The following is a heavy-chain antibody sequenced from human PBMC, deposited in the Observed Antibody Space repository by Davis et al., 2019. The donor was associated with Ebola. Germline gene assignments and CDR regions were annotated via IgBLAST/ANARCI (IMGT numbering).Heavy chain of an antibody. CDR1: GGPISNYY. CDR2: FYHSGGT. D-gene: IGHD6-19*01. V-gene: IGHV4-59*01. Sequence: GSLRLSCTVSGGPISNYYWNWIRQSPGKGLEWIGYFYHSGGTNYNPSLKSRVTISIDTSKNHFSLKLTSVTAADTAVYYCAKGSSGWYAAFDAWGQGTMVTVSS. CDR3: AKGSSGWYAAFDA. J-gene: IGHJ3*01.